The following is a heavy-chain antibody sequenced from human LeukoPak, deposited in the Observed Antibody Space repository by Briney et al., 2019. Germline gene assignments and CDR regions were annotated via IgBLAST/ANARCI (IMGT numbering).Heavy chain of an antibody. Sequence: PGGSLRLSCEGSGFTFSTSWMHWVRQAPGKGLVWVSRIDSDGSSTNYADSVKGRFTISRDNAKNTLYLQMNSLRAEDTAVYYCARVHSRSSPHSDYWGQGTLVTVSS. CDR3: ARVHSRSSPHSDY. CDR1: GFTFSTSW. CDR2: IDSDGSST. V-gene: IGHV3-74*01. D-gene: IGHD6-6*01. J-gene: IGHJ4*02.